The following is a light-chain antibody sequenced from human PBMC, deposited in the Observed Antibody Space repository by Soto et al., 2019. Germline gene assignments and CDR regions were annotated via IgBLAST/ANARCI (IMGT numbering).Light chain of an antibody. CDR1: QSLLYPDGNTY. Sequence: VVMTQSPLPLPVTLGQPASISCRSSQSLLYPDGNTYLSWFQQRPGQSPRRLIYQVYNRNSGVPNRCICSGSRTESAIHIIRGENQDVGVYFCLQDLYRTPYTFGRGTKLEIK. CDR3: LQDLYRTPYT. J-gene: IGKJ2*01. V-gene: IGKV2-30*01. CDR2: QVY.